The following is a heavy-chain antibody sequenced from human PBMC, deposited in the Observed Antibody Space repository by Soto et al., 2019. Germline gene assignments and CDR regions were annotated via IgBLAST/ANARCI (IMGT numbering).Heavy chain of an antibody. CDR1: GGSISSYY. CDR3: ARANCSGGSSCSYYY. J-gene: IGHJ6*01. CDR2: IYYSGIT. V-gene: IGHV4-59*01. Sequence: PSETLSLTCTVSGGSISSYYWRWIRQPPGKGLEWIGYIYYSGITNYNPSLKSRVTISVDTSKNQFSMKLSSVTAAYSAVYYSARANCSGGSSCSYYY. D-gene: IGHD2-15*01.